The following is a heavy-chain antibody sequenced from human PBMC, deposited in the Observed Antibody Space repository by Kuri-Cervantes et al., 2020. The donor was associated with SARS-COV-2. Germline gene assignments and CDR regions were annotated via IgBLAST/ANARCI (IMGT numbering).Heavy chain of an antibody. V-gene: IGHV1-46*01. J-gene: IGHJ3*02. Sequence: ASVKVSCKASGYTFTSYYMHWVRQAPGQGLEWMGIINPSGGSTSYAQKFQGRVTMTRDTSTSTVYMELSSLRSEDTALYHCARDKYYDSSGQAFDIWGQGTMVTVSS. CDR3: ARDKYYDSSGQAFDI. CDR1: GYTFTSYY. D-gene: IGHD3-22*01. CDR2: INPSGGST.